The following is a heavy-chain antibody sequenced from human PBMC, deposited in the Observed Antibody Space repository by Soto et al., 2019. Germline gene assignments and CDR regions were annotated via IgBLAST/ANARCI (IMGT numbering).Heavy chain of an antibody. CDR2: ISGSGATT. V-gene: IGHV3-23*01. CDR1: GFIFSNYA. J-gene: IGHJ4*02. Sequence: PGGPLRLSCAASGFIFSNYAMSWVRQAPGRGLEWVSAISGSGATTYYPDSVKGRFTISRDNSKNTLYLQMNNLRADDTAVYYCTKGGIPRRYNIPKVDFDYWGQGSLVTVSS. CDR3: TKGGIPRRYNIPKVDFDY. D-gene: IGHD1-1*01.